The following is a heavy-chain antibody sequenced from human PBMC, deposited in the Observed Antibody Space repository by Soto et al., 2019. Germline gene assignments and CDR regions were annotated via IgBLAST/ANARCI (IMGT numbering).Heavy chain of an antibody. CDR2: INPSGGTT. J-gene: IGHJ4*02. CDR1: GYTFTSYA. V-gene: IGHV1-46*01. Sequence: GASVKVSCKASGYTFTSYAMHWVRQAPGQRLEWMGIINPSGGTTRYARKFQGRITMTSDTSTSTVYMEVSSLSSEDTAVYYCARDGATMGSYYLDYWGQGTLVTVSS. D-gene: IGHD5-12*01. CDR3: ARDGATMGSYYLDY.